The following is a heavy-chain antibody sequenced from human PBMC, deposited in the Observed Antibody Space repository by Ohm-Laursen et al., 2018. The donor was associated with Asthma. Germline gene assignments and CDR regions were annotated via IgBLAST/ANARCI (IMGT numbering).Heavy chain of an antibody. CDR3: AKLVGVTTA. CDR2: ISWNSGSI. Sequence: SMRLSCTASGFSFHEYAMHWVRQSPGKGLEWVSGISWNSGSIGYADSVKGRFTISRDNAKNSLYLQMNSLRPEDTAFYYCAKLVGVTTAWGQGTLVTVSS. V-gene: IGHV3-9*01. D-gene: IGHD4-17*01. CDR1: GFSFHEYA. J-gene: IGHJ5*02.